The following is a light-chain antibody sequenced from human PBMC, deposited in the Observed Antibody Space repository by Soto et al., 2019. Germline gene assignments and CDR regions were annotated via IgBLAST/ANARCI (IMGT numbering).Light chain of an antibody. V-gene: IGLV1-40*01. Sequence: XSVLTQPPSVYGXXGQXVTISCTGSSSNIGAGYDVHWYQQLPGTAPKLLIYGNSNRPSGVPDRFSGSKSGTSASLAITGLQAEDEADYYCQSYDSSLSAHYVFGTGTKV. CDR1: SSNIGAGYD. CDR3: QSYDSSLSAHYV. CDR2: GNS. J-gene: IGLJ1*01.